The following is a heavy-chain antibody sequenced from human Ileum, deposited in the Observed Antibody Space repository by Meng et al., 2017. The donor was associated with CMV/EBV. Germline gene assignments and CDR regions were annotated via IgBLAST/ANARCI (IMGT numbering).Heavy chain of an antibody. D-gene: IGHD1-1*01. CDR1: GGSISSSSYY. CDR3: VRVRGNWSEDY. Sequence: SETLSLTCTVSGGSISSSSYYWGWIRQPPGKGLEYVGCIYYSGSTYNNPSLKSRVTISVDTSKNQFSLKLSSVTAADTAVYYCVRVRGNWSEDYWGQGTLVTVSS. CDR2: IYYSGST. J-gene: IGHJ4*02. V-gene: IGHV4-39*01.